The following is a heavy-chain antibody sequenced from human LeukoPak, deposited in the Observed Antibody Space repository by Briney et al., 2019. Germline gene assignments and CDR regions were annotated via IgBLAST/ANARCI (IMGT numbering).Heavy chain of an antibody. V-gene: IGHV4-39*01. Sequence: SETLSLACTVSGGSISGFSYYWGWIRQPPGEGLEWIGNTFYTGTTYYNPSLQSRVTVSVDTSKNQFSLKVKSVTAADTAVYYCARPPLGQQPVWGQGILVTVSS. CDR1: GGSISGFSYY. J-gene: IGHJ4*02. CDR2: TFYTGTT. D-gene: IGHD6-13*01. CDR3: ARPPLGQQPV.